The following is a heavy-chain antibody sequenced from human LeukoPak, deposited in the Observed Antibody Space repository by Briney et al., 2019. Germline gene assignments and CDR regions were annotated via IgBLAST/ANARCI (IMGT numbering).Heavy chain of an antibody. J-gene: IGHJ4*02. CDR1: GGSISSGSYY. CDR3: ASTPLGATRPFDY. V-gene: IGHV4-61*02. Sequence: SQTLSLTCTVSGGSISSGSYYWSWIRQPAGKGLEWIGRFHTSGNTDYNPSLKSRVSISVDTSKNHFSLKLSSVTAADTAVYYCASTPLGATRPFDYWGQGTLVTVSS. CDR2: FHTSGNT. D-gene: IGHD5-12*01.